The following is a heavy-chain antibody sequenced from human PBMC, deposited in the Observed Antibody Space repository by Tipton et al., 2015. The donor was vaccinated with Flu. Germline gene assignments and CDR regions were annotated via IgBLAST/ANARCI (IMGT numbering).Heavy chain of an antibody. J-gene: IGHJ6*03. CDR1: GYTFTSYG. V-gene: IGHV1-18*04. CDR3: ARASSSIVVVPATYYYYYMDV. D-gene: IGHD2-2*01. Sequence: QLVQSGAEVKKPGASVKVSCKASGYTFTSYGISWVRQAPGQGLEWMGWISAYNGNTNYAQKLQGRVTMTTDTSTSTAYMELRSLRSDDTAVYYCARASSSIVVVPATYYYYYMDVWGKGTTVTVSS. CDR2: ISAYNGNT.